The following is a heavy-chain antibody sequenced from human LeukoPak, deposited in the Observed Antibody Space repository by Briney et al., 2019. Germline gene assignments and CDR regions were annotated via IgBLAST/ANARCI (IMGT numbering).Heavy chain of an antibody. V-gene: IGHV4-59*08. J-gene: IGHJ6*02. CDR1: GGSISNYY. Sequence: SETLSLTCTVSGGSISNYYWSWIRQPPGKGLESIGYIYYSGSTNYNPSLKSRVTISVDTSKNQFSLKLSSVTAADTAVYYCARHGVGSTSPYYYGMDAWGQGTTVTVSS. CDR2: IYYSGST. CDR3: ARHGVGSTSPYYYGMDA. D-gene: IGHD2-2*01.